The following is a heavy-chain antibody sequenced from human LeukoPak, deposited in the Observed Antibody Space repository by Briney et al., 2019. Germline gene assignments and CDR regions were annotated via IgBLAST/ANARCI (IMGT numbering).Heavy chain of an antibody. D-gene: IGHD6-13*01. CDR3: ARDLLAGGKYSSSWY. CDR1: GYTFTSYA. V-gene: IGHV1-3*01. J-gene: IGHJ4*02. CDR2: INAGNGNT. Sequence: ASVKVSCKASGYTFTSYAMHWVRQAPGQRLEWMGWINAGNGNTKYSQKFQGRVTITRDTSASTAYMELSSLRSEDTAVYYCARDLLAGGKYSSSWYWGQGTLVTVSS.